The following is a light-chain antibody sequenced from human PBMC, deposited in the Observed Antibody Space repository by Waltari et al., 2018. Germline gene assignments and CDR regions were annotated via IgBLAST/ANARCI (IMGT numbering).Light chain of an antibody. CDR3: QQYYSIPYT. Sequence: DIVMTQSPDSLAVSLGERATINCRSSQNVLYSSNNYNYLAWYQQKPGQPPQLLFYWASTRQSGVPDRFRGSGSGTDFALTSSSLQAEDVALYYCQQYYSIPYTFGQGTKLEIK. J-gene: IGKJ2*01. V-gene: IGKV4-1*01. CDR2: WAS. CDR1: QNVLYSSNNYNY.